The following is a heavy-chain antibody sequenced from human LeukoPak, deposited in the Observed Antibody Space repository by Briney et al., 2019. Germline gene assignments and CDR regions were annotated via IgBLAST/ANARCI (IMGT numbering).Heavy chain of an antibody. CDR2: ISYDGSNK. V-gene: IGHV3-30*04. CDR1: GFTFSSYA. J-gene: IGHJ4*02. CDR3: ARRRFDY. Sequence: GGSLRLSCAASGFTFSSYAMHWVRQAPGKGLEWVAVISYDGSNKYYADSVKGRFTISRDNSKNSLYLQMNSLRAEDTAVYYCARRRFDYWGQGTLVTVSS.